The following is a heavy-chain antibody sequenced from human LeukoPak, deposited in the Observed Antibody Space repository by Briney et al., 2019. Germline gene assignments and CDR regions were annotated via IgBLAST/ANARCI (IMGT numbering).Heavy chain of an antibody. J-gene: IGHJ4*02. V-gene: IGHV4-59*01. D-gene: IGHD5-24*01. CDR1: GGSISSYY. CDR2: IDYSGST. CDR3: ARGSDGYNYL. Sequence: SETLSLTCTVSGGSISSYYWSCIRQPPGKGLEWIGYIDYSGSTNYNPSLKSRVTISVDTSKNQFSLKLTSVTAADTAVYYCARGSDGYNYLWGQGTLVTVSS.